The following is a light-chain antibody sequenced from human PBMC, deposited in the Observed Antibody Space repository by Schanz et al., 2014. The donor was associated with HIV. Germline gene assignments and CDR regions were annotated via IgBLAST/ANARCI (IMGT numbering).Light chain of an antibody. V-gene: IGLV1-40*01. J-gene: IGLJ1*01. CDR2: GNS. CDR3: LSYDRSLSGPYL. Sequence: QSVLTQPPSVSGAPGQRVTISCTGSANIGANYDVHWYQQLPGTAPKLLIYGNSNRPSGVPDRISGSKSGTSASLAITDLQADDEADYYCLSYDRSLSGPYLFGTGTKLTVL. CDR1: ANIGANYD.